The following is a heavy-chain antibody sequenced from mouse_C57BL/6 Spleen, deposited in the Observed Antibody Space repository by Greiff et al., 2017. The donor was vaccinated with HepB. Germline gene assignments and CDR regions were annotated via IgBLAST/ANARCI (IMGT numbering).Heavy chain of an antibody. CDR1: GYAFSSYW. CDR3: ASNYYGSSPAMDY. CDR2: IYPGDGDT. D-gene: IGHD1-1*01. Sequence: VQLVESGAELVKPGASVKISCKASGYAFSSYWMNWVKQRPGKGLEWIGQIYPGDGDTNYNGKFKGKATLTADKSSSTAYMQLSSLTSEDSAVYFCASNYYGSSPAMDYWGQGTSVTVSS. V-gene: IGHV1-80*01. J-gene: IGHJ4*01.